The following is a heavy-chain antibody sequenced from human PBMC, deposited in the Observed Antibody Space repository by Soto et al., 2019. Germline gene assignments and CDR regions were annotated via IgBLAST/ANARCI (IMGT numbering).Heavy chain of an antibody. V-gene: IGHV3-33*01. CDR3: ARDYYGSGSYYNDYYYYYGMDV. CDR1: GFTFSSYG. J-gene: IGHJ6*02. D-gene: IGHD3-10*01. Sequence: GGSLRLSCAASGFTFSSYGMHWVRQAPGKGLEWVAVIWYDGSNKYYADSVKGRFTISRDNSKNTLYLQMNSLGAEDTAVYYCARDYYGSGSYYNDYYYYYGMDVWGQGTTVTVSS. CDR2: IWYDGSNK.